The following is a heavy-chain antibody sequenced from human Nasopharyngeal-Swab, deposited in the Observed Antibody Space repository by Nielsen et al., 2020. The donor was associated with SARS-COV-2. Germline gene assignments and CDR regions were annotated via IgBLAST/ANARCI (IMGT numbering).Heavy chain of an antibody. CDR3: AKDPRIAVAGTAWFDP. D-gene: IGHD6-19*01. V-gene: IGHV3-23*01. Sequence: GGSLRLSCAASGFTFSSYAMSWVRQAPGKGLEWVSAISGSGGSTYYADSVKGRFTISGDNSKNTLYLQMNSLRAEDTAVYYCAKDPRIAVAGTAWFDPWGQGTLVTVSS. J-gene: IGHJ5*02. CDR1: GFTFSSYA. CDR2: ISGSGGST.